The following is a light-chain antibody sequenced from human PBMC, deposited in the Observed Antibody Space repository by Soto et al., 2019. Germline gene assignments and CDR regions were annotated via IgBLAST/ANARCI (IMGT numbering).Light chain of an antibody. CDR3: MQALQTPLP. CDR2: LGS. J-gene: IGKJ4*01. V-gene: IGKV2-28*01. Sequence: DIVMTQSPLSLPVTPGEPASISCRSSQSLLHSNGYNYLDWYLQKPGQSPQLLIYLGSTRASGVPDRFRGSGSGTDFTLKISRVEAEDVGVYYCMQALQTPLPFGGGTKVEIK. CDR1: QSLLHSNGYNY.